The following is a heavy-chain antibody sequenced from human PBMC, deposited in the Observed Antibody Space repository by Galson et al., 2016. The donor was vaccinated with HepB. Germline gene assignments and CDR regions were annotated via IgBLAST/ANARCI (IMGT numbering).Heavy chain of an antibody. Sequence: QSGAEVKEPGESLRISCETSGYKFASLWIAWVRQRAGEGLEWMGVIYPGDSGTKYSPPFQGQVIISADKSINTTYLQWSSLTTSDTAIYYCARRGHNNGLDFWGPGTPVSVS. J-gene: IGHJ4*02. V-gene: IGHV5-51*01. CDR3: ARRGHNNGLDF. CDR1: GYKFASLW. CDR2: IYPGDSGT. D-gene: IGHD5-24*01.